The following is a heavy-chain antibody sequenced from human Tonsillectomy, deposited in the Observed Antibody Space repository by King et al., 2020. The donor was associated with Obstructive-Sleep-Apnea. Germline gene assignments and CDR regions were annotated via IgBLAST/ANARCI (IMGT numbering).Heavy chain of an antibody. V-gene: IGHV4-39*07. D-gene: IGHD6-13*01. CDR2: SYYSGST. CDR1: GGSISSSSYY. J-gene: IGHJ3*02. CDR3: ARAIAAAGTGYAFDI. Sequence: LQLQESGPGLVKPSETLSLTCTVSGGSISSSSYYWGWIRQPTGKGLEWIGTSYYSGSTYHNSSLKSRVTISVDTSKNQFSLKLSSVTAADTAVYYCARAIAAAGTGYAFDIWGQGTMATVSS.